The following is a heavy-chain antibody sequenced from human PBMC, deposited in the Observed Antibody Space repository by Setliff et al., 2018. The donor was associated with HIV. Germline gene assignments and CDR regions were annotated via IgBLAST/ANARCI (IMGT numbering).Heavy chain of an antibody. CDR2: INHSGST. CDR1: GGSFSGYY. J-gene: IGHJ4*02. Sequence: PSETLSLTCAVYGGSFSGYYWSWIRQPPGKGLEWIGQINHSGSTNYNPSLKSRVTISEDTSKNQLSLKLTSVTAADTAVYYCARALFWSGFHHHFDFWGQGTLVTVSS. V-gene: IGHV4-34*01. CDR3: ARALFWSGFHHHFDF. D-gene: IGHD3-3*01.